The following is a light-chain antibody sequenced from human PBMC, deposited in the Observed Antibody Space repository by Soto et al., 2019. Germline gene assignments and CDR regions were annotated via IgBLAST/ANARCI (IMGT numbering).Light chain of an antibody. CDR2: AAS. CDR1: QDVKSW. CDR3: QQGINFPLT. V-gene: IGKV1-12*01. Sequence: IQMTQSPSSVSASVGDRVTITCRASQDVKSWLAWYQQKPGKAPKLLINAASTLHTGVPSRFSGSGAGTEFNFTISAVQPEDFATYYCQQGINFPLTVGGGTRVEIK. J-gene: IGKJ4*01.